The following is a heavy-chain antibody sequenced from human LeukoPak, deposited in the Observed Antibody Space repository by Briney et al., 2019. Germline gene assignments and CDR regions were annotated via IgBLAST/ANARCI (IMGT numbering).Heavy chain of an antibody. V-gene: IGHV4-31*03. Sequence: PSETLSLTCTVSGGSISSGGYYWSWIRQHPGKGLEWIGYIYYSGSTYYNPSLKSRVTISADTSKNQFSLKLSSVTAADTAVYYCARDCRGSTSCSDAFDIWGQGTMVTVSS. CDR2: IYYSGST. CDR3: ARDCRGSTSCSDAFDI. J-gene: IGHJ3*02. CDR1: GGSISSGGYY. D-gene: IGHD2-2*01.